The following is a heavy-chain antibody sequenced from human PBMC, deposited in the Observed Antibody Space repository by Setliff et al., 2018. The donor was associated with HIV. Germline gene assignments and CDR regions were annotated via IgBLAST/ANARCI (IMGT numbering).Heavy chain of an antibody. CDR1: GYNFTDHY. CDR3: ARGSEHVNYKDYFDY. Sequence: ASVKVSCKSSGYNFTDHYIHWVRQAPGQGLEWMGWITPNSGDTNYAQKFQGRVSMTRDTSINTASMELSSLRFGDTAVYYCARGSEHVNYKDYFDYWGQGTMVTVSS. CDR2: ITPNSGDT. J-gene: IGHJ4*02. D-gene: IGHD1-1*01. V-gene: IGHV1-2*02.